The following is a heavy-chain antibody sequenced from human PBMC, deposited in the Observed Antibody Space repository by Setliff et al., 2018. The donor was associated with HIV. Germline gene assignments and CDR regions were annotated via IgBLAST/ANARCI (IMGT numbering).Heavy chain of an antibody. D-gene: IGHD2-15*01. Sequence: ASVKVSCKASGFTFSKSAIHWVRQAPGQRLELMAWINAGNGNTKYSQKFQGRVTITTDESTSTAYMELSSLRSEDTAVYYCALPYCSGGNCWSSASLPPAGWFDPWGQGTLVTVSS. CDR2: INAGNGNT. J-gene: IGHJ5*02. V-gene: IGHV1-3*01. CDR3: ALPYCSGGNCWSSASLPPAGWFDP. CDR1: GFTFSKSA.